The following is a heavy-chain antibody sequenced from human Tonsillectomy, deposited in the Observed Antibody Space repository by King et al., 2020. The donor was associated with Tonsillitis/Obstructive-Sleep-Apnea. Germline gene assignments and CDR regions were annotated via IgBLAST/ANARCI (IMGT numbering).Heavy chain of an antibody. CDR1: RFIFSNYW. V-gene: IGHV3-7*04. D-gene: IGHD3-10*01. Sequence: VQLVESGGGLVQPGGSLRLSCAASRFIFSNYWMSWVRQAPGKGLEWVANIKQDGSEEYYVDSVKGRFTISRDNAKKSLYLQMNSLRAEDTAVYYCARDNYYGSGSYSNTPYLTYFDYWGQGTLVTVSS. CDR2: IKQDGSEE. CDR3: ARDNYYGSGSYSNTPYLTYFDY. J-gene: IGHJ4*02.